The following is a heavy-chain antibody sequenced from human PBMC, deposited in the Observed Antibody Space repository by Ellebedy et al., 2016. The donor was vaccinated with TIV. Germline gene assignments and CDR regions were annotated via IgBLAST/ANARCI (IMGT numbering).Heavy chain of an antibody. D-gene: IGHD4-11*01. CDR1: ENSFNTYW. J-gene: IGHJ3*02. Sequence: GESLKISCTGSENSFNTYWIGWVRQMPGKGSEWMGIIYPDASETRYSPSLQGQVTISADKSINTAYLQWSSLKASDTAMYYCARSKSDYSYRGRDAFDIWGQGTMVTVTT. CDR3: ARSKSDYSYRGRDAFDI. CDR2: IYPDASET. V-gene: IGHV5-51*01.